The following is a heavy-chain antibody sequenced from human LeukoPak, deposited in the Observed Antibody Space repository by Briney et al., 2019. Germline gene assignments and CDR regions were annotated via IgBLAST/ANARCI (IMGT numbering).Heavy chain of an antibody. CDR2: INHSGST. CDR3: ARHRGTRAYNIPPKDIVATIGRYYYYYYYMDV. V-gene: IGHV4-34*01. D-gene: IGHD5-12*01. J-gene: IGHJ6*03. CDR1: GGSFSGYY. Sequence: SETLSLTCAVYGGSFSGYYWSWIRQPPGKGLEWIGEINHSGSTNYNPSLKSRVTISVDTSKNQFSLKLSSVTAADTAVYYCARHRGTRAYNIPPKDIVATIGRYYYYYYYMDVWGKGTTVTISS.